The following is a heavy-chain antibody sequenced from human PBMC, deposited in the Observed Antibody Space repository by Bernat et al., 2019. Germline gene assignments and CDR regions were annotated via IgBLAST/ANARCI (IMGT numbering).Heavy chain of an antibody. V-gene: IGHV3-7*01. CDR3: ARRRCSSTSCFYDY. CDR2: IKQDGSEK. D-gene: IGHD2-2*01. CDR1: GFTFSSYW. Sequence: EVQLVESGGGLVQPGGSLRLSCAASGFTFSSYWMSWVRQAPGKGLEWVANIKQDGSEKYYVDSVKGRFTISRDNAKNSLYLQMNSLRAEDPAVYYCARRRCSSTSCFYDYWGQGSLVSIS. J-gene: IGHJ4*02.